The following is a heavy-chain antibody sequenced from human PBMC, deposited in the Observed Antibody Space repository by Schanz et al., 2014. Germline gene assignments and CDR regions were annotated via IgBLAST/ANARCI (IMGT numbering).Heavy chain of an antibody. J-gene: IGHJ4*02. CDR1: GYNFTTYT. D-gene: IGHD6-13*01. Sequence: QVQLVQSGSELTRPGASVKVSCKASGYNFTTYTMNWVRQAPGQGPEWLGWINPNSDGTKYAQKFQGRVTMTRDTSVNTAYLDLSSLTSDDTAVYYCARVYRWQHILGHFDSWGQGSLVTVSS. CDR2: INPNSDGT. V-gene: IGHV1-2*02. CDR3: ARVYRWQHILGHFDS.